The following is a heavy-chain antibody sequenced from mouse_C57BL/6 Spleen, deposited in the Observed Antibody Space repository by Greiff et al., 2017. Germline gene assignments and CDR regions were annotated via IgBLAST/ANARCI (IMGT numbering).Heavy chain of an antibody. V-gene: IGHV5-2*01. D-gene: IGHD4-1*01. CDR3: ARWGLGQGFAY. CDR2: TNSDGGST. Sequence: EVKLMESGGGLVQPGESLKLSCESNEYEFPSHDMSWVRKTPEKRLELVAATNSDGGSTYYPDTMERRFIISRDNTKKTLYLQMSSLRSEDTAWYYCARWGLGQGFAYWGQGTLVTVSA. CDR1: EYEFPSHD. J-gene: IGHJ3*01.